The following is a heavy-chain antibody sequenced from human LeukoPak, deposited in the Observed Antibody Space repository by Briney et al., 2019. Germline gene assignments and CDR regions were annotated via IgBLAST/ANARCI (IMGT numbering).Heavy chain of an antibody. CDR2: ISWNSGSI. CDR1: GFTFDDYA. D-gene: IGHD4-11*01. CDR3: ATHLQSRGAFDI. Sequence: GRSLRLSCAASGFTFDDYAMHWVRHAPGKGLEWVSGISWNSGSIGYADSVKGRFTISRDNAKNSLYLQMNSLRAEDTAVYYCATHLQSRGAFDIWGQGTMVTVSS. V-gene: IGHV3-9*01. J-gene: IGHJ3*02.